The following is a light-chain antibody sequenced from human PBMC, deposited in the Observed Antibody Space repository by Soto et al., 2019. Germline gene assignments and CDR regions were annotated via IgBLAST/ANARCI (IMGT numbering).Light chain of an antibody. V-gene: IGKV3-11*01. CDR3: QQRSTFT. CDR1: QSVSTY. CDR2: GAS. Sequence: EIVLTQSPATLSLSPGERATLSCRASQSVSTYLAWYQQKPGQAPRLLIYGASNRATGIPARFRGSGSGTDFTLTISSLEPEDFAVYYCQQRSTFTFCGGTKVEI. J-gene: IGKJ4*01.